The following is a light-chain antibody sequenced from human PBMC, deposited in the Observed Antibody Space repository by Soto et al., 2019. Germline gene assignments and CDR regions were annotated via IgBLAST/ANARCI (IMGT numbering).Light chain of an antibody. CDR2: DVS. Sequence: QSVLTQPASVSGSPGQSITISCTGTSSDVGGYNYVSWYQQHPGKAPKLMIYDVSNRPSGVSNRFSGSKSGNTASLTISGLQDEDGADYYCSSYTSSSTPLYVFGTG. J-gene: IGLJ1*01. V-gene: IGLV2-14*01. CDR1: SSDVGGYNY. CDR3: SSYTSSSTPLYV.